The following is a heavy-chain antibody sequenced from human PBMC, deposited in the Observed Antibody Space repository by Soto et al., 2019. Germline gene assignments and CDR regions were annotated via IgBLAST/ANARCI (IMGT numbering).Heavy chain of an antibody. CDR3: ARATKCSSTSFDS. CDR1: GGSISSYTW. CDR2: IYYRGNT. J-gene: IGHJ5*01. Sequence: QVQLQESGPRLVKPSGNLSLMCAVSGGSISSYTWWSWVRQPPGKGLEWIGEIYYRGNTNYNLSLKSRVSISMDKSKNQFSLELNSVTAADTAVYYCARATKCSSTSFDSWGQGTLVTVSS. V-gene: IGHV4-4*02. D-gene: IGHD2-2*01.